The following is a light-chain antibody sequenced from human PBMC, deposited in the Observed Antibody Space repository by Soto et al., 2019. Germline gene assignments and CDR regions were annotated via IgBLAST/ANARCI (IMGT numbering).Light chain of an antibody. CDR2: AAS. CDR3: QQYNSWPRT. V-gene: IGKV3-15*01. J-gene: IGKJ1*01. CDR1: RSVNSN. Sequence: EIEMTQSPATLSVSPGERATLSCRASRSVNSNFAWYQQKPGQAPRLLIYAASTRASDVPVRFSGSGSGTEFTLTISRLQSEDSAVYYCQQYNSWPRTFGPGTKVEIK.